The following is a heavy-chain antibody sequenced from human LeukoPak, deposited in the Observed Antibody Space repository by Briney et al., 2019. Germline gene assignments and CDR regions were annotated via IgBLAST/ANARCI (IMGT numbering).Heavy chain of an antibody. J-gene: IGHJ5*02. Sequence: GESLKITRKGSGYSFTSYWIGWVRQMPGKGLEWMGIIYPGDSDTRYSPSSQGQVTMSADKSISTAYLQWSSLKASDTAMYYCARVTGSSGNWFDPWGQGTLVTVSS. CDR2: IYPGDSDT. CDR3: ARVTGSSGNWFDP. D-gene: IGHD6-6*01. V-gene: IGHV5-51*01. CDR1: GYSFTSYW.